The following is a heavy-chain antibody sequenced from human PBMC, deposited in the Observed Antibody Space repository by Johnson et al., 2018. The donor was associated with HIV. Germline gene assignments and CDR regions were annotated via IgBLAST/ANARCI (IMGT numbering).Heavy chain of an antibody. V-gene: IGHV3-30*03. D-gene: IGHD6-13*01. CDR2: ISYDGSNK. J-gene: IGHJ3*02. CDR1: GFTFSSYG. CDR3: AGGLAADAFES. Sequence: QVQLVESGGGVVQPGRSLRLSCAASGFTFSSYGMHWVRKAPGKGLEWVAVISYDGSNKYYADSVKGRFTISRDNSKNTLYLQMNSLRAEDTAVYYCAGGLAADAFESWGQGTMVTVSS.